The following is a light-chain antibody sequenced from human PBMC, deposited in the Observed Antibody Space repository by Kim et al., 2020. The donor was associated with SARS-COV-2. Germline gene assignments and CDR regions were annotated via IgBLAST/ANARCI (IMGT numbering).Light chain of an antibody. CDR1: QAIKY. J-gene: IGKJ3*01. Sequence: CAYVGDIVPITRRGSQAIKYLAWFPQKPGKAPKSLIFVASSLESGVPSRFSGGGSGTDFTPTISSLQPEDFATYYCQQYGNFPLTFGHGTKGDIK. V-gene: IGKV1-16*01. CDR3: QQYGNFPLT. CDR2: VAS.